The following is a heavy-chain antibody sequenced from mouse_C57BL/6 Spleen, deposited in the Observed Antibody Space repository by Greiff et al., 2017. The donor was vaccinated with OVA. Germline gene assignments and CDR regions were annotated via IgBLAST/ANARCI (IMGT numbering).Heavy chain of an antibody. D-gene: IGHD1-1*01. CDR2: IDPSDSYT. V-gene: IGHV1-69*01. CDR3: ARNPVLYGSSYYFDY. Sequence: QVQLQQPGAELVMPGASVKLSCKASGYTFTSYWMHWVKQRPGQGLEWIGEIDPSDSYTNYNQKFKGKSTLTVDKSSSTAYMQLSSLTSEDSAVYYCARNPVLYGSSYYFDYWGQGTTLTVSS. J-gene: IGHJ2*01. CDR1: GYTFTSYW.